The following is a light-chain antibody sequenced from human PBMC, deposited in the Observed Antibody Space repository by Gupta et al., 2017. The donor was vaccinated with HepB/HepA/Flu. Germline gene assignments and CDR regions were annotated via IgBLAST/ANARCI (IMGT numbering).Light chain of an antibody. CDR2: GNN. Sequence: QSVLTQPPSASGTARQTVTVSCTGSNPNIGRNTVNWYQKLPGTAPKLLIFGNNRRPSGVSDRFSGSKSATSASLAVSGLQSEDEADYYCSTWDDGLDGPVFGGGTKLTVL. CDR1: NPNIGRNT. J-gene: IGLJ2*01. CDR3: STWDDGLDGPV. V-gene: IGLV1-44*01.